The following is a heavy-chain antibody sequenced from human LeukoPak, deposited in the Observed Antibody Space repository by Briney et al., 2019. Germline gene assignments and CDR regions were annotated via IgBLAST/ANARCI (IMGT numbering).Heavy chain of an antibody. CDR3: ARSGNRYSGSYWVDWFDP. Sequence: ASVKVSCKASGYTFTGYYMHWVRQAPGQGLEWMGWINPNSGGTNYAQKFQGRVTMTRDTSISTAYMELSRLRSDDTAVYYCARSGNRYSGSYWVDWFDPWGQGTLVTVSS. D-gene: IGHD1-26*01. J-gene: IGHJ5*02. V-gene: IGHV1-2*02. CDR2: INPNSGGT. CDR1: GYTFTGYY.